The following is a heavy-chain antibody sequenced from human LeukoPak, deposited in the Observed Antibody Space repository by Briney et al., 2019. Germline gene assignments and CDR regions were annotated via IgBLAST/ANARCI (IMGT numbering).Heavy chain of an antibody. Sequence: PSETLSLTCSVSGDSIRNYYWNWVRQPPGKSLEWIGYTHHSGKTYYNPSLKSRVSTSVDTSKIQFSLKLSSVTAADTAVYYCARDQTHVPAANDAFDIWGQGTMVTVSS. CDR1: GDSIRNYY. J-gene: IGHJ3*02. V-gene: IGHV4-59*01. CDR2: THHSGKT. D-gene: IGHD2-2*01. CDR3: ARDQTHVPAANDAFDI.